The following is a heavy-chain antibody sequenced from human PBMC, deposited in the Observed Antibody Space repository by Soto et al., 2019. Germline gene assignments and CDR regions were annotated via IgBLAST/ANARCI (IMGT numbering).Heavy chain of an antibody. D-gene: IGHD3-10*01. CDR3: ARDIHITRVPNYYAMDV. J-gene: IGHJ6*02. CDR1: GGSMSSGGHF. CDR2: ISYSGRT. Sequence: QVQLQESGPGRVKPSETLSLTCTVSGGSMSSGGHFWSWIRQHPGKGLEWVGYISYSGRTYYNPSLKSRLTMSIDTSKNQFSLTLSSVTAADTAVYFCARDIHITRVPNYYAMDVWGQGTTVTVSS. V-gene: IGHV4-31*03.